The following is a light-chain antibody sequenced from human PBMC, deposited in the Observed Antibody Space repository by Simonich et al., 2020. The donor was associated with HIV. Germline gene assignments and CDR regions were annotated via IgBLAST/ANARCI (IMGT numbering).Light chain of an antibody. J-gene: IGKJ4*01. Sequence: EIVMTQSPVTLSVSPGERATLSCRASQGVNSNLAWYQQKPGQAPRLLIYGASTRATGIPARFSSSGSGTQFTLTISSMQSEDFAVYYCQQYNNWPPATFGGGTKVDIK. V-gene: IGKV3-15*01. CDR3: QQYNNWPPAT. CDR1: QGVNSN. CDR2: GAS.